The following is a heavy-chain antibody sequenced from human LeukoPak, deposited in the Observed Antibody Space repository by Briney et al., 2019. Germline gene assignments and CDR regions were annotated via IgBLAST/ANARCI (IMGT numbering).Heavy chain of an antibody. CDR1: GGSISSYY. CDR2: IYTSGST. CDR3: ARGTIHGDFDY. D-gene: IGHD2-2*01. J-gene: IGHJ4*02. V-gene: IGHV4-4*07. Sequence: SETLSLICTVSGGSISSYYWSWIRQPAGKGLEWIGRIYTSGSTNYNPSLKSRVTMSVDTSKNQLSLKLSSVTAADTAVYYCARGTIHGDFDYWGQGTLVTVSS.